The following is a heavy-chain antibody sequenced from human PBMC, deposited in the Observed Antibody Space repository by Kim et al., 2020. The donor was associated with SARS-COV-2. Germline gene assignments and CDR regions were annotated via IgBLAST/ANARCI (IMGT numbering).Heavy chain of an antibody. CDR3: ARSFRGSYFGYDY. CDR1: AFTFNTYG. V-gene: IGHV3-30*03. Sequence: GGSLRLSCAASAFTFNTYGMHWVRQAPGKGLEWVAVISYDGSHKYYVDSVKGRFTISRDNPKNTLYLQMNSLRIEDTAVYYCARSFRGSYFGYDYWGQGSLVTVSS. CDR2: ISYDGSHK. J-gene: IGHJ4*02. D-gene: IGHD1-26*01.